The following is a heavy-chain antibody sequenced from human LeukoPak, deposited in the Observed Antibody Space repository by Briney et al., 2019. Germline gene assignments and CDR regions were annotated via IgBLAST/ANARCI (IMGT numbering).Heavy chain of an antibody. D-gene: IGHD1-26*01. CDR2: IYYTGST. CDR3: ARDMQQELGPGGWFDP. J-gene: IGHJ5*02. V-gene: IGHV4-31*03. Sequence: SHTLSLTCTVSGGSISTAGYYWSCIRQHPAEGLEWIVYIYYTGSTYYNPSLKSRLTISLDTSKNQFSLRLSSVTAADTAVYYCARDMQQELGPGGWFDPWGQGTLVTVSS. CDR1: GGSISTAGYY.